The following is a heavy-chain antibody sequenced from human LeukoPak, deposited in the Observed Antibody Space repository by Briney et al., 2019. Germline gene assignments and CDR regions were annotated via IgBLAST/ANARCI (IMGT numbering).Heavy chain of an antibody. CDR2: IIPIFATA. CDR3: ARGTYYYDTSAYGFLDY. Sequence: SVEVSCKASGCTFSSYGINWVREAPGQGLEWVGGIIPIFATANYAQKFQGRLTITADESTTTAYMELSSLRSEDTAVYYCARGTYYYDTSAYGFLDYWGQGTLVTVSS. J-gene: IGHJ4*02. D-gene: IGHD3-22*01. CDR1: GCTFSSYG. V-gene: IGHV1-69*13.